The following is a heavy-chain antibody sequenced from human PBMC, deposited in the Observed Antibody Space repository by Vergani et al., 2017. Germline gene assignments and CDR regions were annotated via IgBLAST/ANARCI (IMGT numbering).Heavy chain of an antibody. V-gene: IGHV4-34*02. Sequence: QVQLQQWGAGVVKPSGTLSLTCAVFGESFSSFYWSWIRQPPGKGLEWIGEINNDGHTNSHPSLESRVTVSRDTAKNQFSLNLMSVTAADTAMYYCAVRPRVNLVGGEIVTKRTFDYWGQGSLVTVSS. CDR2: INNDGHT. J-gene: IGHJ4*02. CDR1: GESFSSFY. D-gene: IGHD3-10*01. CDR3: AVRPRVNLVGGEIVTKRTFDY.